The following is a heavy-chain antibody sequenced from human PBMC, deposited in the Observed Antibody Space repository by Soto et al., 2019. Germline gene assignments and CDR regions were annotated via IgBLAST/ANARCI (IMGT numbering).Heavy chain of an antibody. CDR3: ARAARPPAPWEGGYDYGTY. D-gene: IGHD5-12*01. J-gene: IGHJ4*02. Sequence: ASVKVSCKASGYTFTSYGISWVRQAPGQGLEWMGWISAYNGNTNYAQKLQGRVTMTTDTSTSTAYMELRSLRSDDTAVYYCARAARPPAPWEGGYDYGTYWGQGTLGTV. V-gene: IGHV1-18*01. CDR2: ISAYNGNT. CDR1: GYTFTSYG.